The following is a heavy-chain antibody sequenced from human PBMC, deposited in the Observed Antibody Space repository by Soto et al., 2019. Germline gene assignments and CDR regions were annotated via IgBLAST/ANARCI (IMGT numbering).Heavy chain of an antibody. J-gene: IGHJ4*02. V-gene: IGHV2-5*02. CDR3: AHRVLRTVFGLVTTSACYFDF. CDR2: IYWDDDK. CDR1: GFSLTTSGVG. Sequence: QITLNESGPTQVKPRQTLTLTCTFSGFSLTTSGVGVGWIRQSPGKAPEWLALIYWDDDKRYSSSLKSTLTITKDTSKNQVVLTMADSDPADTATYYCAHRVLRTVFGLVTTSACYFDFWGQGTPVADSS. D-gene: IGHD3-3*01.